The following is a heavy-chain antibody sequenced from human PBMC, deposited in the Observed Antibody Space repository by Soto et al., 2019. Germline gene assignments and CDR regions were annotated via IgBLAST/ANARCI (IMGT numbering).Heavy chain of an antibody. CDR1: GDSVSSNSAA. CDR3: ARDQFTGGNGDLFYLDV. D-gene: IGHD4-17*01. V-gene: IGHV6-1*01. Sequence: SQTLSLTCAISGDSVSSNSAAWNWIRQSPSRGLEWLGRTYYRSKWYNDYAVSVKSRITINPDTSKNQFSLQLNSVTPEDTAVYYCARDQFTGGNGDLFYLDVWGKGTTVTVSS. CDR2: TYYRSKWYN. J-gene: IGHJ6*03.